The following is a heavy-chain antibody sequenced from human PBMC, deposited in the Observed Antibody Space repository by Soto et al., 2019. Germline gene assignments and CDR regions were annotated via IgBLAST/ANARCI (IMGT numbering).Heavy chain of an antibody. V-gene: IGHV4-30-2*01. J-gene: IGHJ4*02. CDR2: IYHSGST. CDR1: GGSISSGGSS. CDR3: AGEDSSGLLWDY. Sequence: QLQLQESGSGLVKPSKTLSLTCDFSGGSISSGGSSGSWIRQPQWKGLEWIGYIYHSGSTYYKQSLKSRVTISVDRSKNQCYLKLSCVTAADTAVYCCAGEDSSGLLWDYWGQGSLVTVSS. D-gene: IGHD3-22*01.